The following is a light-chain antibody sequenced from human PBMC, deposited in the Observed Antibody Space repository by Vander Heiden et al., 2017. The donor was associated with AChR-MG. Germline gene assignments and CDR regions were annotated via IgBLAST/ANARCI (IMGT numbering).Light chain of an antibody. CDR3: QQSDSIPNT. V-gene: IGKV1-39*01. CDR2: AAS. J-gene: IGKJ2*01. CDR1: QTIDSY. Sequence: DIQMTQSPSSLSASVGDRINIACRANQTIDSYLNWYQQKPGKAPKLLIFAASSLHSGVPSRFSRSGSGTAFTLTISRLQPEDFAVYHCQQSDSIPNTFGQGTILEMK.